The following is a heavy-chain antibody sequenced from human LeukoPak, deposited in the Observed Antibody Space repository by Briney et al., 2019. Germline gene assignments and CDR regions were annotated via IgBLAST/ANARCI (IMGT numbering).Heavy chain of an antibody. J-gene: IGHJ4*02. V-gene: IGHV4-39*07. CDR3: ARASYDFLTAYYIDY. Sequence: SETLSLTCTVSGGLISISTYYWGWIRQPPGKGLEWIGSIYYSGTTHYNPSLKSRVTIAVDTSKNQFSLKLISVTAADTAVYFCARASYDFLTAYYIDYWGQGTLVTVSS. CDR1: GGLISISTYY. D-gene: IGHD3-9*01. CDR2: IYYSGTT.